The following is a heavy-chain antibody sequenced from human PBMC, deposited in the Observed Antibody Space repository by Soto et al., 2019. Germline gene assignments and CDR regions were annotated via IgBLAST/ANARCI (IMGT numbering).Heavy chain of an antibody. J-gene: IGHJ6*03. D-gene: IGHD2-2*01. CDR3: ASSRCSSTSCPYYYYMDV. Sequence: GGSLRLSCAASGFTFSTYSMNWVRQAPGRGLEWVSYISSGSRTIYYADSVKGRFTISRDNAKNSLYLQMNSLRAEDTAVYYCASSRCSSTSCPYYYYMDVWGKGTTVTVSS. CDR1: GFTFSTYS. CDR2: ISSGSRTI. V-gene: IGHV3-48*01.